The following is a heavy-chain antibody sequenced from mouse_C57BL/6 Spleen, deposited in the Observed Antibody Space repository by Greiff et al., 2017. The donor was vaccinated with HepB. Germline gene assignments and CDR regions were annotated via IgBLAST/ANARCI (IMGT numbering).Heavy chain of an antibody. J-gene: IGHJ3*01. V-gene: IGHV1-55*01. CDR3: AKGIDSSGYWFAY. CDR1: GYTFTSYW. Sequence: QVQLQQSGAELVKPGASVKMSCKASGYTFTSYWITWVKQRPGQGLEWIGDIYPGSGSTNYNEKFKSKATLTVDTSSSTAYMQLSSLTSEDSAVYYCAKGIDSSGYWFAYWGQGTLVTVSA. D-gene: IGHD3-2*02. CDR2: IYPGSGST.